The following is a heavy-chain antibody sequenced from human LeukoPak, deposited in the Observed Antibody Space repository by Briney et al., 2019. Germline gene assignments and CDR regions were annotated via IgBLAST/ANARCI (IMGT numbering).Heavy chain of an antibody. V-gene: IGHV3-33*06. D-gene: IGHD6-19*01. CDR3: AKLFGGWYSSGWYGVY. J-gene: IGHJ4*02. CDR1: GFTFSSYG. CDR2: IWYDGSNK. Sequence: GGSLRLSCAASGFTFSSYGMHWVRQAPGKGLEWVAVIWYDGSNKYYADSVKGRFTISRDNSKNTLYLQMNSLRAEDTAVYYCAKLFGGWYSSGWYGVYWGQGTLVTVSS.